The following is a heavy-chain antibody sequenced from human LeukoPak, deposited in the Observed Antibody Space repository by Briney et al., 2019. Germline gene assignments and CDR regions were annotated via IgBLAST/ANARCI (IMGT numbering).Heavy chain of an antibody. Sequence: ASVKVSCKASGYTFTSYGISWVRQAPGQGLEWMGWISAYNGNTSYAQKLQGRVTMTTDTSTSTAYMELRSLRSDDTAVYYCALNTAMATVDYWGQGTLVTVSS. CDR1: GYTFTSYG. CDR2: ISAYNGNT. CDR3: ALNTAMATVDY. J-gene: IGHJ4*02. V-gene: IGHV1-18*01. D-gene: IGHD5-18*01.